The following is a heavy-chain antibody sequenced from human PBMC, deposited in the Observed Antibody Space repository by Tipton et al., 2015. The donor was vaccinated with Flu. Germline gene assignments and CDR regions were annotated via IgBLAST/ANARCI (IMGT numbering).Heavy chain of an antibody. Sequence: TLSLTCTVSGGSISSYYWSWFRQSPGTGLEWIGSIYYSGTTYYNPSLKSRVTMSIDTSKNQFSLKVTSVTAADTAVYYYAKEGSYNILTNYYNKGVDPWGQGTLVIVSS. J-gene: IGHJ5*02. CDR3: AKEGSYNILTNYYNKGVDP. D-gene: IGHD3-9*01. V-gene: IGHV4-59*12. CDR2: IYYSGTT. CDR1: GGSISSYY.